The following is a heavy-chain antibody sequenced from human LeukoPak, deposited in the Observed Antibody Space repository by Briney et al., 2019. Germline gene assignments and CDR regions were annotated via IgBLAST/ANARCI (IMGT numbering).Heavy chain of an antibody. D-gene: IGHD2/OR15-2a*01. CDR2: IYPGDSDT. CDR1: GYTFTNYW. CDR3: ARAGYSNRWDGVDY. V-gene: IGHV5-51*01. Sequence: GESLQISCKGSGYTFTNYWIGWVRQMPGKGLEFMGIIYPGDSDTRYGPSFQGQVTISVDKSINTAYLQWSSLKASDSAMYYCARAGYSNRWDGVDYWGQGTLVTVSS. J-gene: IGHJ4*02.